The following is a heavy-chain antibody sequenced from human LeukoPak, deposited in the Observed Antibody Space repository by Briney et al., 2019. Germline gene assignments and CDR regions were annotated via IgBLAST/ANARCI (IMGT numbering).Heavy chain of an antibody. CDR3: AKDLRWERPETGEFDY. CDR1: GYTFTSYY. J-gene: IGHJ4*02. CDR2: INPSGGST. D-gene: IGHD1-26*01. V-gene: IGHV1-46*01. Sequence: ASVKVSCKASGYTFTSYYMHWVRQAPGQGLEWMGIINPSGGSTSYAQKFQGRVTMTRDMSTSTVYMELSSLRSEDTAVYYCAKDLRWERPETGEFDYWGQGTLVTVSS.